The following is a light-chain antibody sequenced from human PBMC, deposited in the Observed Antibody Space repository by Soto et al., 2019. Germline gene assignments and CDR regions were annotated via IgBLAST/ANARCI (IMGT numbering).Light chain of an antibody. CDR1: QSVSSN. V-gene: IGKV3-15*01. CDR3: QHYNNWPPWT. J-gene: IGKJ1*01. Sequence: EIVMTQSPVTLSVSPGERATLSCRASQSVSSNLAWYQQKPGQAPRLLIYGASTRATGIPARFSGSGSGTEFTRTISSLQSEDVAVYYCQHYNNWPPWTFGQGTKVEIK. CDR2: GAS.